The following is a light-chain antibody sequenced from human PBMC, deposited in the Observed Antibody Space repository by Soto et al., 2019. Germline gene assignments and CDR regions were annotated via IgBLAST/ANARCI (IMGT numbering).Light chain of an antibody. J-gene: IGLJ1*01. CDR1: SSDGGGYNY. V-gene: IGLV2-14*01. CDR2: EVS. CDR3: SSYTSSSIDYV. Sequence: QSALTQPASVSGSPGQSITISCTGTSSDGGGYNYVSWYQQHPGKAPKLMIYEVSNRPSGVSNRFSGSTSGNTASLTISGLQDEDEADYYCSSYTSSSIDYVFGTGTKLTVL.